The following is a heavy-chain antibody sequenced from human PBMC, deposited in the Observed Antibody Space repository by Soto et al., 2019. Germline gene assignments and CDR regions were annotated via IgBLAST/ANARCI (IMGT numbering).Heavy chain of an antibody. V-gene: IGHV4-39*01. CDR1: GVSISSSSSY. D-gene: IGHD3-22*01. CDR2: IYYLGNT. Sequence: SETLSLTCTVSGVSISSSSSYWGRIRQPPGKGLKWVGRIYYLGNTYYNPSLGSRVTISVDTSKSQFSLNLRSVTAADTGVFNCAGLYPYESSGYHLNYWGQGALVTVSS. J-gene: IGHJ4*02. CDR3: AGLYPYESSGYHLNY.